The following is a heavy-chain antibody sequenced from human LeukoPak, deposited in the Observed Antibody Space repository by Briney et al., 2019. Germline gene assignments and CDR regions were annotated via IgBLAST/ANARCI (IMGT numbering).Heavy chain of an antibody. CDR3: ATGTITFGGVIENDY. Sequence: ASVKISCKVSGYTFTDYYMHWVQQAPGKGLEWMGLVDPEDGETIYAEKFQGRVTITADTSTDTAYMELSSLRSEDTAMYYCATGTITFGGVIENDYWGQGTLVTVSS. CDR2: VDPEDGET. D-gene: IGHD3-16*02. CDR1: GYTFTDYY. V-gene: IGHV1-69-2*01. J-gene: IGHJ4*02.